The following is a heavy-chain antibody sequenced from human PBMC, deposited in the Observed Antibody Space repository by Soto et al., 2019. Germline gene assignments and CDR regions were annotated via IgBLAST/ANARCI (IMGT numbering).Heavy chain of an antibody. D-gene: IGHD2-15*01. V-gene: IGHV5-51*03. CDR1: GYTFTNYW. J-gene: IGHJ3*02. CDR2: IYPGDSDT. Sequence: EVQLVQSGADVKKPGESLKISCQASGYTFTNYWVAWIRQLPGKGLEWMGVIYPGDSDTRYSPSFQGQVIISADKSINTAYLQCNSLRASATGIYYCARGREKVRWYFFNIWGHGTMVTVSS. CDR3: ARGREKVRWYFFNI.